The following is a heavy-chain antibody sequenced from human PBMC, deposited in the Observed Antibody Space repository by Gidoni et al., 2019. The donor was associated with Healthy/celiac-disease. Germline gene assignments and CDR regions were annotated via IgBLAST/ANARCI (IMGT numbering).Heavy chain of an antibody. V-gene: IGHV3-48*02. CDR3: ARDHQVKAVAGSYPDY. Sequence: GGLVQPGGSLRLPCAASGVTVRRYSVNWVRQAPGKGLEWVSYISSSSSTIYYADSVKGRFTISRDNAKNSLYLQMNSLRDEDTAVYYCARDHQVKAVAGSYPDYWGQGTLVTVSS. D-gene: IGHD6-19*01. CDR2: ISSSSSTI. CDR1: GVTVRRYS. J-gene: IGHJ4*02.